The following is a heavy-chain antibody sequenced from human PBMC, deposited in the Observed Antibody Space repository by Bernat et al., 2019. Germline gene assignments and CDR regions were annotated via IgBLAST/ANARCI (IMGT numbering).Heavy chain of an antibody. Sequence: QLQLQQWGAGLLKPSETLSLTCAVYGGSFSGYYWSWIRQPPGKGLEWIGEINHSGSTNYNPSLKSPVTISVDTSKNQCSLNLSSVTAADTAVYYCARGPSLGQYGSLRCWGQGTQVTVSS. V-gene: IGHV4-34*01. CDR1: GGSFSGYY. D-gene: IGHD3-10*01. J-gene: IGHJ4*02. CDR2: INHSGST. CDR3: ARGPSLGQYGSLRC.